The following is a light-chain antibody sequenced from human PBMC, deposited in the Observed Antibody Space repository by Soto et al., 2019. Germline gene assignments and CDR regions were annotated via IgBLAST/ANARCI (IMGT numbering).Light chain of an antibody. CDR3: QQYDNLPLT. J-gene: IGKJ4*01. Sequence: DIQMTHSPSSLSASVGYRVTITCQASQDITNYLHWFQQKPGKAPKLLIYDASNLETGVPSRFSGSGSGTDFTFTISSLQPEDIATYYCQQYDNLPLTFGGGTKVDI. CDR1: QDITNY. CDR2: DAS. V-gene: IGKV1-33*01.